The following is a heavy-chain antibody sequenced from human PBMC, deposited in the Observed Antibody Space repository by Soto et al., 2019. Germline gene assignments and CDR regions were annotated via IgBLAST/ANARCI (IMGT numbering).Heavy chain of an antibody. J-gene: IGHJ5*02. Sequence: SETLSLTCTVSGASIRSTDYYWSWIRQAPGKGLEWIGYVYYTGSTYYNPSLMSRLTISVDTSKNQFSLKLTSVTAAETAVYYCVRTARQGAVAPHWFDRWGQGTLVTVSS. V-gene: IGHV4-30-4*01. CDR2: VYYTGST. D-gene: IGHD2-21*02. CDR3: VRTARQGAVAPHWFDR. CDR1: GASIRSTDYY.